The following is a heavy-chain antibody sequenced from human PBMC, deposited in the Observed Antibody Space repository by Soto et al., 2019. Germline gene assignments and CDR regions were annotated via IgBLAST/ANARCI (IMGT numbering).Heavy chain of an antibody. D-gene: IGHD3-9*01. CDR3: ARNGPGYFDWLLPDY. CDR1: GFTFSSYW. V-gene: IGHV3-7*01. Sequence: GGSLRLSCAASGFTFSSYWMSWVRQAPGKGLEWVANIKQDGSEKYYVDSVKGRFTISRDNAKNSLYLQMNSLRAEDTAVYYCARNGPGYFDWLLPDYWGQGTLVTVSS. CDR2: IKQDGSEK. J-gene: IGHJ4*02.